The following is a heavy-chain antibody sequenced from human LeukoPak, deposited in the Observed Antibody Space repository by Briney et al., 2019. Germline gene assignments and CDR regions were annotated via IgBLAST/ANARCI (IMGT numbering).Heavy chain of an antibody. D-gene: IGHD4/OR15-4a*01. V-gene: IGHV3-23*01. J-gene: IGHJ4*02. CDR2: IYGSGNGAT. Sequence: GGSLRLSCAASGFTFSSYAMSWVRQAPGKGLEWVSGIYGSGNGATFYADSVKGRFTISRDDSRGTLYLQMNSLRAEDTAIYYCAKDRVPDGAWSFDYWGQGTLVTVSS. CDR1: GFTFSSYA. CDR3: AKDRVPDGAWSFDY.